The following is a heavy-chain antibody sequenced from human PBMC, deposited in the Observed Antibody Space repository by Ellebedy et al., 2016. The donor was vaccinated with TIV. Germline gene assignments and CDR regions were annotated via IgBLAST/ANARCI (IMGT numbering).Heavy chain of an antibody. Sequence: SQTLSLTCXISGDSVSNNRAAWNWIRQSPSGGLQWLGRTYYRSKWYSDYALSVKSRITINPDRSKNQFSLHLNSVTPEDTALYYCAREGGYHYFDYWGPGTLVTVSS. J-gene: IGHJ4*02. V-gene: IGHV6-1*01. CDR2: TYYRSKWYS. CDR1: GDSVSNNRAA. CDR3: AREGGYHYFDY. D-gene: IGHD3-22*01.